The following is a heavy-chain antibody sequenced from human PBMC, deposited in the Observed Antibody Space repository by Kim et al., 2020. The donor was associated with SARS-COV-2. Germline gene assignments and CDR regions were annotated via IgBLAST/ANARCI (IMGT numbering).Heavy chain of an antibody. J-gene: IGHJ4*02. CDR1: GHTFANYA. CDR2: INTNTGNP. D-gene: IGHD3-22*01. V-gene: IGHV7-4-1*02. Sequence: ASVKVSCKASGHTFANYAMNWVRQAPGQGLEWMGWINTNTGNPTYAQGFTGRFVFSLDTSARTAYLQISSLKAEDTAVYYCARESFGGFPPDSRLFLWGQGTLVTVSS. CDR3: ARESFGGFPPDSRLFL.